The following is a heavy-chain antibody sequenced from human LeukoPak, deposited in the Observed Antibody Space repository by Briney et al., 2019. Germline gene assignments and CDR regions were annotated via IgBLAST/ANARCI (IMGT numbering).Heavy chain of an antibody. V-gene: IGHV3-48*03. CDR3: ARDIVNGPFVISLES. CDR2: TSSGGNTQ. D-gene: IGHD2-21*01. Sequence: GGSLRLSCAASGFSLSSYEMNWIRQVPGKGLEWVSHTSSGGNTQYYADSVGGRFTMSRDDAKNSLDLQMDSLRIEDTGVYYCARDIVNGPFVISLESWGQGARVTVSS. CDR1: GFSLSSYE. J-gene: IGHJ4*02.